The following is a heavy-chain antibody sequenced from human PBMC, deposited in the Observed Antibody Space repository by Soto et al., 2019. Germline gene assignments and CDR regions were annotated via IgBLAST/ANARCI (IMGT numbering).Heavy chain of an antibody. CDR2: IWYDGSNK. Sequence: GGSLRLSCAASGFTFSSYGMHWVRQAPGKGLEWVAVIWYDGSNKYYADSVKGRFTISRDNSKNTLYLQMNSLRAEDTAVYYCARDPIPAAAGRFDYWGQGTLVTVSS. V-gene: IGHV3-33*01. CDR1: GFTFSSYG. D-gene: IGHD6-13*01. J-gene: IGHJ4*02. CDR3: ARDPIPAAAGRFDY.